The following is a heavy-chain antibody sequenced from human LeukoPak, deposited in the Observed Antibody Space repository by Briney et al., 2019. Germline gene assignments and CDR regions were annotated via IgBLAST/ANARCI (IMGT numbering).Heavy chain of an antibody. Sequence: ASVKVSCKASGYTFTGYYMHWVRQAPGQGLEWMGRINPNSGGTNYAQKFQGRVTMTRDTSISTAYMELSRLRSDDTAVYYCVSAPMPYDAFDIWGQGTMVTVSS. V-gene: IGHV1-2*06. CDR1: GYTFTGYY. CDR2: INPNSGGT. CDR3: VSAPMPYDAFDI. D-gene: IGHD2-2*01. J-gene: IGHJ3*02.